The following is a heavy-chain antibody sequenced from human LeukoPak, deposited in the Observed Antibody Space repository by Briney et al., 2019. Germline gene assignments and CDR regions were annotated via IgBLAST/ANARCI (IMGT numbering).Heavy chain of an antibody. Sequence: SSETLSLTCTVSGASISSYYWNWIRQPPGKGLEWIGSIYYSGSTYYKPSLKSRVTISVDTSKNQFSLKLSSVTAADTAVYYCARLGFSSGWNFDFWGQGTLVTVSS. CDR3: ARLGFSSGWNFDF. CDR1: GASISSYY. V-gene: IGHV4-59*05. CDR2: IYYSGST. J-gene: IGHJ4*02. D-gene: IGHD6-19*01.